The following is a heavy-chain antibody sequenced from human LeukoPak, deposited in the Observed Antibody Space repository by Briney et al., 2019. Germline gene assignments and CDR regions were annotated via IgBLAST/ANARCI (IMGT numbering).Heavy chain of an antibody. CDR1: GGSISSSSYY. J-gene: IGHJ5*02. V-gene: IGHV4-39*01. CDR2: IYYGGST. CDR3: ARLYGGNSWFDP. Sequence: PSETLSLTCTVSGGSISSSSYYWGWIRQPPGKGLEWIGGIYYGGSTYYNPSLKSRVTISVDASKNQFSLKLSSVTAADTAVYYCARLYGGNSWFDPWGQGTLVTVSS. D-gene: IGHD4-23*01.